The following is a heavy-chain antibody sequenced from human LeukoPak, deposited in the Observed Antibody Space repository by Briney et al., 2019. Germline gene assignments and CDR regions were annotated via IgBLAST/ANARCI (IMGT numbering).Heavy chain of an antibody. CDR2: INRDGSR. D-gene: IGHD3-10*01. V-gene: IGHV3-74*01. Sequence: PGGSLRLSCAASGFSFSSYWMHWVRQGPEKGLVWVSRINRDGSRDYADSVKGRFTISTDNAKKTLYLQMNSLRAEDTAVYYCAREGFSGSYDAFDIWGQGTMVTVSS. CDR1: GFSFSSYW. J-gene: IGHJ3*02. CDR3: AREGFSGSYDAFDI.